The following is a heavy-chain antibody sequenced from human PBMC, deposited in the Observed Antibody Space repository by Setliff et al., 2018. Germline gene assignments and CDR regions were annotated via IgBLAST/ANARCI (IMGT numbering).Heavy chain of an antibody. J-gene: IGHJ4*02. CDR2: INSGGTKI. V-gene: IGHV3-48*03. CDR1: GFIFRSYE. Sequence: GGSLRLSCAASGFIFRSYEMNWVRQTPGKGLEWVSYINSGGTKIYYADSVEGRFTISRDNGKNSLFLQMKSVRAEDTAVYYCARSINGYQQRYDIWGQGTLVTVSS. CDR3: ARSINGYQQRYDI. D-gene: IGHD3-22*01.